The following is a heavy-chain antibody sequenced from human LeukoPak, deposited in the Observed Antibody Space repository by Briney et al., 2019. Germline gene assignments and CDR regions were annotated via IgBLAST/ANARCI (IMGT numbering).Heavy chain of an antibody. Sequence: ASVKVSCKASGYTFTSYGISWVRQAPGQGLEWVGWINTNTGNPTYAQGFTGRFVFSLDTSVSTAYLQISSLKAEDTAVYYCARPAKEMATITFDYWGQGTLVTVSS. V-gene: IGHV7-4-1*02. CDR2: INTNTGNP. J-gene: IGHJ4*02. D-gene: IGHD5-24*01. CDR3: ARPAKEMATITFDY. CDR1: GYTFTSYG.